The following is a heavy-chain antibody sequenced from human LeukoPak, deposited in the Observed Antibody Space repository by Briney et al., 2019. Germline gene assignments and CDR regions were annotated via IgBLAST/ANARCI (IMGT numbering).Heavy chain of an antibody. Sequence: GGSLRLSCAASGFTFSGYGMHWVRQAPGKGLEWVAVIWYDGGNKYYADSVKGRFTISRDNSKNTLYLQMNSLRAEDTAVYYCAKSLYISSWYYDYWGQGTLVTVSS. D-gene: IGHD6-13*01. CDR1: GFTFSGYG. CDR3: AKSLYISSWYYDY. CDR2: IWYDGGNK. J-gene: IGHJ4*02. V-gene: IGHV3-33*06.